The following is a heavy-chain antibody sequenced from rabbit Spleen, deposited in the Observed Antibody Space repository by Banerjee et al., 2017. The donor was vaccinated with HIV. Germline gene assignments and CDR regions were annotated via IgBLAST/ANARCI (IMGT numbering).Heavy chain of an antibody. Sequence: QEQLEESGGDLVKPEGSLTLTCTASGFSFSSNYWICWVRQAPGKRPEWIACIYNGDGSTYYASWAKGRFTISKSSSTTVTLQMTSLTAADTATYFCARASTSNGWFIRDGMDLWGPGTLVTVS. CDR2: IYNGDGST. CDR1: GFSFSSNYW. J-gene: IGHJ6*01. CDR3: ARASTSNGWFIRDGMDL. V-gene: IGHV1S45*01. D-gene: IGHD1-1*01.